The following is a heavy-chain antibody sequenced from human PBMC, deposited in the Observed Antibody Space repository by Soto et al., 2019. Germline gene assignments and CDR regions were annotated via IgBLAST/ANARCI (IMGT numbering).Heavy chain of an antibody. V-gene: IGHV1-18*01. CDR2: INTSKGNT. Sequence: QVQLVQSGPEVKKPGAAVKVSCKTSGYTFTSYGISWVRQAPGQGLEWMGWINTSKGNTNYAQKFQGRVTMTTDTSTSTAYMELRSLRSDDTALYYCATRPPAFDYWGQGALVTVSS. D-gene: IGHD6-6*01. CDR3: ATRPPAFDY. J-gene: IGHJ4*02. CDR1: GYTFTSYG.